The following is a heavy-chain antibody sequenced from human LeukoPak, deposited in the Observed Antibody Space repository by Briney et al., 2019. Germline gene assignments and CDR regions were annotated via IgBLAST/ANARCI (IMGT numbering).Heavy chain of an antibody. D-gene: IGHD3-9*01. CDR2: IYHTGHT. Sequence: PSETLSLTCAVAVASICVSEYFWGWIRQPPGKGLEWIGSIYHTGHTYYNPSLKGRVTISRDTSRNNFFLKLSSVTAADTAVYYCARLGYYDTSTGSRPSDSWGQGPWSPSH. CDR1: VASICVSEYF. J-gene: IGHJ4*02. V-gene: IGHV4-39*02. CDR3: ARLGYYDTSTGSRPSDS.